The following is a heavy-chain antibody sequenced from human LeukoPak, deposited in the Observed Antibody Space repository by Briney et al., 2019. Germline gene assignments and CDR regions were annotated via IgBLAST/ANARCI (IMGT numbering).Heavy chain of an antibody. J-gene: IGHJ4*02. V-gene: IGHV3-11*06. CDR3: ARKNDPGIAAAVDY. CDR1: GFTFSDYY. D-gene: IGHD6-13*01. CDR2: ISSSSSYT. Sequence: GGSLRLSCAASGFTFSDYYMSWIRQAPGKGLEWVSYISSSSSYTNYADSVKGRFTISRDSAKNSLYLQMNSLRAEDTAVYYWARKNDPGIAAAVDYWGQGTLVTVSS.